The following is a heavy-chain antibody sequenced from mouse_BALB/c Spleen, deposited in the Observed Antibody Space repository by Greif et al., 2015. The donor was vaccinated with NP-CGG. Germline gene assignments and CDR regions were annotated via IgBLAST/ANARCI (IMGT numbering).Heavy chain of an antibody. V-gene: IGHV5-17*02. J-gene: IGHJ2*01. Sequence: EVKLMESGGGLVQPGGSRKLSCAASGFTFSSFGMHWVRQAPEKGLEWVAYIGSGSSTIYYADTVKGRFTISRDNPKNTLFLQMTSLRSEDTAMYYCARDGSTMITTGYFDYWGQGTTLTVSS. CDR1: GFTFSSFG. CDR2: IGSGSSTI. CDR3: ARDGSTMITTGYFDY. D-gene: IGHD2-4*01.